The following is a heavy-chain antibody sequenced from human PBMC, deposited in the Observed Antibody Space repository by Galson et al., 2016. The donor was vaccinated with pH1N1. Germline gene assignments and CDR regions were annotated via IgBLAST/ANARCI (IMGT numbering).Heavy chain of an antibody. CDR3: ARHVALAGSFYFDY. D-gene: IGHD6-19*01. J-gene: IGHJ4*02. Sequence: TLSLTCTVSGGSISSDDYYWSWLRQPPGKGLEWIGYILYSVNTYYDPSLKSRVSIIPGTSKNQFSLKLSSVTAADTAVYYCARHVALAGSFYFDYWGQGTLVTVSS. CDR1: GGSISSDDYY. V-gene: IGHV4-30-4*08. CDR2: ILYSVNT.